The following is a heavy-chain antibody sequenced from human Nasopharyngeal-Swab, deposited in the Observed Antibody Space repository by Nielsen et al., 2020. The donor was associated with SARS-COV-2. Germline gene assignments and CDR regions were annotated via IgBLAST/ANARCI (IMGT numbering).Heavy chain of an antibody. D-gene: IGHD3-3*01. CDR2: IYYSGST. CDR3: ARAYKATYYDFWSGYYYFDY. V-gene: IGHV4-59*13. CDR1: GGSISSYY. Sequence: SETLSLTCTVSGGSISSYYWSWIRQPPGKGLEWIGYIYYSGSTNYNPSLKSRVTISVDTSKNQFSLKLSSVTAADTAVYYCARAYKATYYDFWSGYYYFDYWGQGTLVTVSS. J-gene: IGHJ4*02.